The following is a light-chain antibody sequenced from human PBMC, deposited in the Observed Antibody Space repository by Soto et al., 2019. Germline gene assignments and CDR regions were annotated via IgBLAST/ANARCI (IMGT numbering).Light chain of an antibody. Sequence: EIVLTQSPGTLSLSPGERATLSCRASQSVSSSYLAWYQQKPGQAPRLLIYGASSRATGIPDRFSGSGPGTDFTLTIIRLEPKDFAVYYGTHYGSSPPYTFGQGPTWTSN. CDR2: GAS. CDR3: THYGSSPPYT. V-gene: IGKV3-20*01. CDR1: QSVSSSY. J-gene: IGKJ2*01.